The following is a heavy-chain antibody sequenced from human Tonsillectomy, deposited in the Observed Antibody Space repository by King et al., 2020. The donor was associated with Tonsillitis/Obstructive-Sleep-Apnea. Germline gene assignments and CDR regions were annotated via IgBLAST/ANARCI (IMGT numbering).Heavy chain of an antibody. D-gene: IGHD3-22*01. V-gene: IGHV1-46*01. Sequence: VQLVESGAEVKKPGASVTVSCTASGYTFTSYYMHWVRQAPGQGLEWMGIINPSGGSTTYAQKFQGRVTMTRDTSTSTVYMELSSLRSEDTAVYYCARDYYDSSGYYYVRGYYYYYYMDVWGKGTTVTVSS. J-gene: IGHJ6*03. CDR3: ARDYYDSSGYYYVRGYYYYYYMDV. CDR2: INPSGGST. CDR1: GYTFTSYY.